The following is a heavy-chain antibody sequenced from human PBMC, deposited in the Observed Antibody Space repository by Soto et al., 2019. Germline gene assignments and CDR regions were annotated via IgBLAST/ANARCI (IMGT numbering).Heavy chain of an antibody. CDR3: ARGRRYDFWSGYPFYFDY. J-gene: IGHJ4*02. V-gene: IGHV4-34*01. D-gene: IGHD3-3*01. CDR1: GGSLSGYY. CDR2: INHSGST. Sequence: SETLSLTCAVYGGSLSGYYWSWIRQPPGKGLEWIGEINHSGSTNYNPSLKSRVTISVDTSKNQFSLKLSSVTAADTAVYYCARGRRYDFWSGYPFYFDYWGQGTLVTVSS.